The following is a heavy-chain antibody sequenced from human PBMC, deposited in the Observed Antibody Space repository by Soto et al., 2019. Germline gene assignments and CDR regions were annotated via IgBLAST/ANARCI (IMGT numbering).Heavy chain of an antibody. D-gene: IGHD2-2*01. V-gene: IGHV1-2*04. CDR1: GYTFTGYY. CDR3: ASADCSSTSCYSPYYYGMDV. CDR2: INPNSGGT. J-gene: IGHJ6*02. Sequence: GASVKVSCKASGYTFTGYYMHWVRQAPGQGLEWMGWINPNSGGTNYAQKFQGWVTMTRDTSISTAYMELSRLRSDDTAVYYCASADCSSTSCYSPYYYGMDVWGQGTTVTVSS.